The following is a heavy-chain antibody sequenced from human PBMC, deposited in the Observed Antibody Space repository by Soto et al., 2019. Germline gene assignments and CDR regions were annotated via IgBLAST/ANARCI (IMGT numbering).Heavy chain of an antibody. CDR2: IYYSGST. CDR1: GGSISSGGYY. Sequence: SETLSLTCTVSGGSISSGGYYWSWIRQHPGKGLEWIGYIYYSGSTYYNPSLKSRVTISVDTSKNQFSLKLSSVTAADTALYYCARTDDFWSGYYAFDIWGQGTMVTVSS. D-gene: IGHD3-3*01. CDR3: ARTDDFWSGYYAFDI. V-gene: IGHV4-31*03. J-gene: IGHJ3*02.